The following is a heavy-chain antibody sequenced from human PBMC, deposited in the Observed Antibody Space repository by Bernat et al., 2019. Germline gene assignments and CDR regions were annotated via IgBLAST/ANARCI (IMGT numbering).Heavy chain of an antibody. CDR1: GFTFSTYA. CDR3: AKGLGGNGIFYYYMDV. Sequence: EVQLLESGGGLVQPGGSLRLSCAASGFTFSTYAMTWVRQAPGKGLEWLSVVSNSGGRTYYADSVRGRFTISRANSKNTLYLQLISLRVEDSAVYYCAKGLGGNGIFYYYMDVWGKGTTVTVSS. J-gene: IGHJ6*03. CDR2: VSNSGGRT. D-gene: IGHD3-16*01. V-gene: IGHV3-23*01.